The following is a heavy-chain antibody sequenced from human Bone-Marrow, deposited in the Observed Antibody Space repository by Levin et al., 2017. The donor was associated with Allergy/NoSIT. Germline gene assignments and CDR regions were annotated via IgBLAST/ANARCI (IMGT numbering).Heavy chain of an antibody. CDR3: ARDRVGSTNDMDV. Sequence: GGSLRLSCAASGFTFSDYYMSWIRQAPGKGLEWVSYISSSGSIIYYADSVKGRFTISRDNAKKSLYLQMNSLRAEDTAVYYCARDRVGSTNDMDVWGQGTTVTVSS. V-gene: IGHV3-11*01. J-gene: IGHJ6*02. CDR2: ISSSGSII. D-gene: IGHD1-26*01. CDR1: GFTFSDYY.